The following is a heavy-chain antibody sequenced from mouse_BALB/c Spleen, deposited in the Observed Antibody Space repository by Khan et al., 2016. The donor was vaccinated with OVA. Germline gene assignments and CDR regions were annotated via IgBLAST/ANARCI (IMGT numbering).Heavy chain of an antibody. J-gene: IGHJ2*01. CDR1: GYTFTTYW. V-gene: IGHV1-7*01. Sequence: QVQLKQSGAELAKPGASVKMSCKASGYTFTTYWMHWVKQRPGQGLEWIGSINPTSGYTDYNEKFKDRATLSADKTSSTASMQLSSLTHEASAVYYCTRDRIDYWGQGTTLTVSS. CDR2: INPTSGYT. CDR3: TRDRIDY.